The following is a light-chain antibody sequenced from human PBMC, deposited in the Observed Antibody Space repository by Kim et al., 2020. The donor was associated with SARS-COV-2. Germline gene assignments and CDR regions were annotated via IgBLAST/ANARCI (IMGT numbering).Light chain of an antibody. J-gene: IGLJ2*01. CDR2: RDN. CDR1: NIGGKN. CDR3: QVWDTSTGVV. V-gene: IGLV3-9*01. Sequence: SYELTQPLSVSVALGQTDTITCGGNNIGGKNVHWYQLKPGQAPVLVIYRDNSRPSGIPDRFSGPNSGNTATLTSSRAQGGDEADYAFQVWDTSTGVVFGGGTQLT.